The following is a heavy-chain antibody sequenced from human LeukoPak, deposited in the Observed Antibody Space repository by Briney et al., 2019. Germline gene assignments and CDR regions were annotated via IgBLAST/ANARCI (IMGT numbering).Heavy chain of an antibody. CDR1: GGSISSGDYY. CDR2: IYYSGST. D-gene: IGHD1-20*01. J-gene: IGHJ6*02. Sequence: SQTLSLTCTVSGGSISSGDYYWSWIRQPPGKGLEWIGNIYYSGSTYYNPSLKSRVSISVDTSKNQFSLKLGSVTAADTAVYYCAREKTSNWKRAYYYYGMDVWGQGTTVTVSS. V-gene: IGHV4-30-4*08. CDR3: AREKTSNWKRAYYYYGMDV.